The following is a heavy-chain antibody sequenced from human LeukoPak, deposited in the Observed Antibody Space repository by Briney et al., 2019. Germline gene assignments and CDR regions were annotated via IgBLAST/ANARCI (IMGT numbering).Heavy chain of an antibody. CDR3: AKAPLNYYDSSGYRDH. CDR1: GFTFNSFA. D-gene: IGHD3-22*01. CDR2: ISGNGGST. J-gene: IGHJ4*02. Sequence: GGSLRLSCAASGFTFNSFAMNWVRLAPGKRLEWVADISGNGGSTHYADSLKGRFTISRDNSKNTLYLQMNSLRAEDTAVYYCAKAPLNYYDSSGYRDHWGQGTLVTVSS. V-gene: IGHV3-23*01.